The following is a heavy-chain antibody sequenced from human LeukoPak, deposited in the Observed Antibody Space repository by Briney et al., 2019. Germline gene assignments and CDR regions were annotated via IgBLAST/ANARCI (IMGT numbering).Heavy chain of an antibody. CDR1: GYTFTSYY. Sequence: GASVKVSFKASGYTFTSYYLHWVRQAPGQGLEWMGIINPNGGRTDYAQKFQGRVTMTRDTSTSTVYMELSSLRSDDTAVYYCARDRGDSGRFDYWGQGTLVTVSS. CDR3: ARDRGDSGRFDY. V-gene: IGHV1-46*01. CDR2: INPNGGRT. J-gene: IGHJ4*02. D-gene: IGHD3-10*01.